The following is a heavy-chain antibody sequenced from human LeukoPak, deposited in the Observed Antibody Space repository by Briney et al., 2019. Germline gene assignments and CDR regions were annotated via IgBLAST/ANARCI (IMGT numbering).Heavy chain of an antibody. D-gene: IGHD6-13*01. V-gene: IGHV1-3*01. CDR3: ARDPLPYSSSWPPRNWFDP. J-gene: IGHJ5*02. Sequence: ASVKVSCKASGYTFTIYAMHWVRQAPGQRLEWMGWINAGNGNTKYSQKFQGRVTITRDTSASTAYMELSSLRSEDTAVYYCARDPLPYSSSWPPRNWFDPWGQGTLVTVSS. CDR1: GYTFTIYA. CDR2: INAGNGNT.